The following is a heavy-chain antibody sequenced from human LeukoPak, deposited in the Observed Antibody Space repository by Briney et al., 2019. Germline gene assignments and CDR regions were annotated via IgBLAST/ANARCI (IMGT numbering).Heavy chain of an antibody. CDR2: ISYDGSNK. CDR3: ARSLRGRGYYFDY. V-gene: IGHV3-30-3*01. D-gene: IGHD3-10*01. J-gene: IGHJ4*02. Sequence: GGSLRLSCAASGFTFSSYAMHWVRQAPGKGLEWVTVISYDGSNKYYADSVKGRFTISRDNSKNTLYLQMNSLRAEDTAVYYCARSLRGRGYYFDYWGQGILVTVSS. CDR1: GFTFSSYA.